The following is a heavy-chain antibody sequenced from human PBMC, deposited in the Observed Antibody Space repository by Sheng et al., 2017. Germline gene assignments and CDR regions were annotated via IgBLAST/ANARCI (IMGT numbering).Heavy chain of an antibody. CDR1: GYTFTSYG. Sequence: QVQLVQSGAEVKKPGASVKVSCKASGYTFTSYGISWVRQAPGQGLEWMGWISAYNGNTNYAQKLQGRVTMTTDTSTSTAYMELRSLRSDDTAVYYCARVRKQQQLVLLYYYYYMDVWGKGTTVTVSS. V-gene: IGHV1-18*01. CDR3: ARVRKQQQLVLLYYYYYMDV. J-gene: IGHJ6*03. CDR2: ISAYNGNT. D-gene: IGHD6-13*01.